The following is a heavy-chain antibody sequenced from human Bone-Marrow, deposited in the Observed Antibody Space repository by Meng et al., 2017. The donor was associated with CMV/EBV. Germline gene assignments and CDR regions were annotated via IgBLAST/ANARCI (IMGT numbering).Heavy chain of an antibody. D-gene: IGHD1-1*01. J-gene: IGHJ4*02. V-gene: IGHV4-59*11. CDR1: GVSISTHY. CDR2: IHYTGRA. Sequence: QRQQSATVLVKPSETLSSTCRVSGVSISTHYWSWIRQTPGKGLEWIASIHYTGRADYSPSLKSRVTVSVDTSDSQLSLKLSSVTTADTAMYYCAERGGGYWGQGILVTVSS. CDR3: AERGGGY.